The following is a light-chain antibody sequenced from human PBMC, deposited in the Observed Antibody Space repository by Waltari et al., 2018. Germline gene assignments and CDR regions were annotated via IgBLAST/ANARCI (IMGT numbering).Light chain of an antibody. CDR3: QHYVRLPVS. CDR1: QSVSRS. J-gene: IGKJ1*01. V-gene: IGKV3-20*01. Sequence: EIVLTQSPGTLSLSPGERATLSCRASQSVSRSLAWYQQKPGQAPRLLIYGASSRATGVPDSFSGSGSWTDFSLTISRLEPEDFAVYYCQHYVRLPVSFGQGTKVEIK. CDR2: GAS.